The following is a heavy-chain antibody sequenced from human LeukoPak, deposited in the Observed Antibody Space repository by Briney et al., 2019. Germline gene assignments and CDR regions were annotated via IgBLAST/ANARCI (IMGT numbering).Heavy chain of an antibody. Sequence: PGGSLRLSCAASGFTFSSYAMHWVRRAPGKGLEWVAVISYDGSNKYYADSVKGRFTISRDNSKNTLYLQMNSLRAEDTAVYYCAKDKDYSTEWYFDLWGRGTLVTVSS. CDR1: GFTFSSYA. CDR3: AKDKDYSTEWYFDL. V-gene: IGHV3-30-3*01. J-gene: IGHJ2*01. D-gene: IGHD2-15*01. CDR2: ISYDGSNK.